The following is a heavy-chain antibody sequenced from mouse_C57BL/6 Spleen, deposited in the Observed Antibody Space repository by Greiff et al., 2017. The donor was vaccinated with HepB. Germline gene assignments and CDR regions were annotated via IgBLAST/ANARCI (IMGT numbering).Heavy chain of an antibody. CDR3: ARRGTTGSYFDY. CDR1: GFTFSSYG. D-gene: IGHD1-1*01. CDR2: ISSGGSYT. Sequence: DVQLVESGGDLVKPGGSLKLSCAASGFTFSSYGMSWVRQTPDKRLEWVATISSGGSYTYYPDSVKGRFTISRDNAKNTLYLQMSSLKSEDTAMYYCARRGTTGSYFDYWGQGTTVTVSS. V-gene: IGHV5-6*01. J-gene: IGHJ2*01.